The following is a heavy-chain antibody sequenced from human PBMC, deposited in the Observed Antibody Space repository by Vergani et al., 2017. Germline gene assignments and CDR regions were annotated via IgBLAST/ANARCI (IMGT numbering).Heavy chain of an antibody. CDR2: ISPADSDT. D-gene: IGHD1-14*01. V-gene: IGHV5-51*01. CDR1: EYSFGHYW. Sequence: EVALVQSGPEMRKPGESLKISCKGSEYSFGHYWIGWVRQMPGKGLELMGIISPADSDTRYSPSFQGQVTISADKSISTAFLQWDGLKASDTALYYCARHTTYTDAWGQGTLVTVSS. J-gene: IGHJ5*02. CDR3: ARHTTYTDA.